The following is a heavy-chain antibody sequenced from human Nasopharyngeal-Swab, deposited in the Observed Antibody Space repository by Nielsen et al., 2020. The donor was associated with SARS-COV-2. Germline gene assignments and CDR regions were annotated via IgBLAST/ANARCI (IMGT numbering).Heavy chain of an antibody. V-gene: IGHV3-48*01. CDR3: ARAKAGSRVYYYYGMDV. J-gene: IGHJ6*02. Sequence: GGSLRLSCAASGFTFSSYSMNWVRQAPGKGLEWVSYISSSSSTTYYADSVKGRFTISRDNSKNTLYLQMNSLRAEDTAVYYCARAKAGSRVYYYYGMDVWGQGTTVTVSS. D-gene: IGHD3-10*01. CDR1: GFTFSSYS. CDR2: ISSSSSTT.